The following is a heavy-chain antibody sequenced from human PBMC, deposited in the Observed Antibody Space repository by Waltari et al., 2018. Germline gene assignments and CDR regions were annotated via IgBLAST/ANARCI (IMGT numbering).Heavy chain of an antibody. CDR3: ARGLTYSRRYYYYYMDV. CDR1: GGSISSYY. D-gene: IGHD3-22*01. CDR2: IYTSGST. Sequence: QVQLQESGPGLVKPSETLSLTCTVSGGSISSYYWSWIRQPAGKGLEWIGRIYTSGSTNYHPSLNSRVTMSVDTSKNQFSLKLRSVTAADTALYYCARGLTYSRRYYYYYMDVWGKGTTVTVSS. V-gene: IGHV4-4*07. J-gene: IGHJ6*03.